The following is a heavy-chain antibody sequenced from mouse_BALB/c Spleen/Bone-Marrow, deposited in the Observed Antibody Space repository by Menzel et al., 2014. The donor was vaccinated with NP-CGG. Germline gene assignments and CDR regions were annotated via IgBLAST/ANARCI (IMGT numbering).Heavy chain of an antibody. CDR2: ISDGGSYT. CDR3: ARVLRPHYYAMDY. D-gene: IGHD1-2*01. J-gene: IGHJ4*01. Sequence: EVQGVESGGGLVQPGGSLKLSCAASGFTFSSYTMSWVRQTPEKRLEWVATISDGGSYTYYPDSVKGRFTISRDNAKNNQYLQMSNLKSEDTAMYYCARVLRPHYYAMDYWGQGTSVTVSS. V-gene: IGHV5-4*01. CDR1: GFTFSSYT.